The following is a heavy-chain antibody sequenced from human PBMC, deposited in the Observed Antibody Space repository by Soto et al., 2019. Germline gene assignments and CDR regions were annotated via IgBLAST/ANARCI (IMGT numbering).Heavy chain of an antibody. CDR1: GFTFSSYW. CDR2: IKQDGSEK. J-gene: IGHJ4*02. CDR3: ARVIEYCSSTSCYTNFDY. Sequence: GGSLRLSCAASGFTFSSYWMSWVRQAPGKGLEWVANIKQDGSEKYYVDSVKGRFTISRDNAKNSLYLQMNSLRAEDTAVYYCARVIEYCSSTSCYTNFDYWGQGTLVTVSS. D-gene: IGHD2-2*02. V-gene: IGHV3-7*05.